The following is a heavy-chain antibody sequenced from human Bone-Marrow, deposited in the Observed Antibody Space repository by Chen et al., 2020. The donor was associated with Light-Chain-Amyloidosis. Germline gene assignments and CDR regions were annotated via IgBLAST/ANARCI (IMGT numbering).Heavy chain of an antibody. Sequence: QVQLQQWGAGLLKPSETLFLTCAVYGGSFSGYYWSWIRQPPGKGLEWIGEINHSGSTNYNPSLKSRVTISVDTSKNPFSLKLGSVTAADTAVYYCARKDAAASFDYWGQGTLVTVSS. D-gene: IGHD6-13*01. CDR1: GGSFSGYY. CDR2: INHSGST. J-gene: IGHJ4*02. CDR3: ARKDAAASFDY. V-gene: IGHV4-34*01.